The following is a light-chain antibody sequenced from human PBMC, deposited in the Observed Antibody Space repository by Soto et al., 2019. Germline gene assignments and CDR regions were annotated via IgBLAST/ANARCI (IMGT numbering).Light chain of an antibody. Sequence: DIQMTQSPSTLSASVGDSVTITCRASQRIGRWLAWYQQKPGKAPKLLIYDASTLQSGVPARFSGSGSGTEFTLNITSLQADDFATYYCQQYYHNSSKTCGRGTKLEI. CDR1: QRIGRW. V-gene: IGKV1-5*01. CDR2: DAS. CDR3: QQYYHNSSKT. J-gene: IGKJ2*01.